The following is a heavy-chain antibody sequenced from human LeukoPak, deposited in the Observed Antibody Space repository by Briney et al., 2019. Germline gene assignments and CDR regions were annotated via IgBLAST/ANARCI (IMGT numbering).Heavy chain of an antibody. V-gene: IGHV3-48*03. CDR2: ISSSGSTI. D-gene: IGHD6-13*01. Sequence: GGSLRLSCAASGFTFSNYEMNWVRQAPGKGLEWVSYISSSGSTIYYADSVKGRFTISRDNAKNSLYLQMNSLRAEDTAVYYCARVYSSSWYFLYYFDYWGQGTLVTVSS. CDR3: ARVYSSSWYFLYYFDY. CDR1: GFTFSNYE. J-gene: IGHJ4*02.